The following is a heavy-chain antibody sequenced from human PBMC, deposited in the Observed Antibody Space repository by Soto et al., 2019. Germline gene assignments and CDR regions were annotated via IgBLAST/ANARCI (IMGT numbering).Heavy chain of an antibody. CDR1: GFSFTNYA. V-gene: IGHV3-23*01. Sequence: EVQLLESGRGLVRPGGSLRLSCAASGFSFTNYAMSWVRQAPGKGLGWLSAISVSGETTYYADSVRGRFTISRDNSRATVFLQMSNLRAEDTALYYCAKEQWLIQGHFDYWGQGILVTVSS. D-gene: IGHD5-18*01. J-gene: IGHJ4*02. CDR3: AKEQWLIQGHFDY. CDR2: ISVSGETT.